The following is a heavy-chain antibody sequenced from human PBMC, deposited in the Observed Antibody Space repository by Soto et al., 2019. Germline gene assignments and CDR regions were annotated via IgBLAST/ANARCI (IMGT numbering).Heavy chain of an antibody. CDR2: IYPGDSDT. CDR1: GYSFTSYW. CDR3: ARLQDYIWGSYRYLSQRPDTNFDY. Sequence: PGESLKISCKGSGYSFTSYWIGWVRQMPGKGLEWMGIIYPGDSDTRYSPSFQGQVTISADKSISTAYLQWSSLKASDTAMYYCARLQDYIWGSYRYLSQRPDTNFDYWGQGTLVTVSS. V-gene: IGHV5-51*01. D-gene: IGHD3-16*02. J-gene: IGHJ4*02.